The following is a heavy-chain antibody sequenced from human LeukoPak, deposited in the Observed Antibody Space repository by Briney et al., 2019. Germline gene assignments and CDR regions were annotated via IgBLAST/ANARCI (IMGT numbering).Heavy chain of an antibody. V-gene: IGHV1-18*01. CDR2: ISAYNGNT. CDR3: ARDRLPGMVLNWFDP. Sequence: ASVKVSCKASGYIFTNYGINWVRQAPGQGLEWMGWISAYNGNTKYTQKFQGRVTMTRDTSISTAYMELSRLRSDDTAVYYCARDRLPGMVLNWFDPWGQGTLVTVSS. J-gene: IGHJ5*02. D-gene: IGHD3-10*01. CDR1: GYIFTNYG.